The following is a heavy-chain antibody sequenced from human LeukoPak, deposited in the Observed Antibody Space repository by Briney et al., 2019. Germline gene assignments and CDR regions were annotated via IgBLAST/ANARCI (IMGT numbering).Heavy chain of an antibody. D-gene: IGHD2-15*01. CDR3: ATSGGVVVVATRDV. V-gene: IGHV3-21*01. Sequence: GGSLRLSCAASGFTFSNYSMNWVRQAPGKGLEWVSSISSSSSYIYYADSVKGRFTISRDNAKNSLYLQMNSLRAEDTAVYYCATSGGVVVVATRDVWGKGTTVTVSS. J-gene: IGHJ6*04. CDR2: ISSSSSYI. CDR1: GFTFSNYS.